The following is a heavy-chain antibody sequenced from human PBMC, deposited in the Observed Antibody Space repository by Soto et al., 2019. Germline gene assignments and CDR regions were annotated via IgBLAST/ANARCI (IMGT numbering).Heavy chain of an antibody. CDR3: ARVGSSGWSPDY. CDR2: IFYSGST. D-gene: IGHD6-19*01. V-gene: IGHV4-59*11. CDR1: GGSISGHY. J-gene: IGHJ4*02. Sequence: SETLSLTCSVSGGSISGHYWTWIRQSPGKGLEWIGYIFYSGSTNYNPSLESRVTISVDTSKNQFSLKMSSVTAADTAVYYCARVGSSGWSPDYWGRGTLVTVSS.